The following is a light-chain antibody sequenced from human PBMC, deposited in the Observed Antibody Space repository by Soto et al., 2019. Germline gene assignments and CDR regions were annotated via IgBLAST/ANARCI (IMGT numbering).Light chain of an antibody. V-gene: IGKV3-15*01. Sequence: EIVMTQSPATLSVSPGERATLSCRASQSVSSNLAWYQQKPGQAPRLLIYGASTRATGIPARFSGSGSGTEFTLTISSLQSEDFAVDYCQQYNNWPPLNFGGGTKVEIK. CDR2: GAS. J-gene: IGKJ4*01. CDR1: QSVSSN. CDR3: QQYNNWPPLN.